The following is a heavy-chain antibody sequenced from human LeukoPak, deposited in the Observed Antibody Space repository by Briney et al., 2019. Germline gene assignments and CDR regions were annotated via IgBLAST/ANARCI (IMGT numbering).Heavy chain of an antibody. J-gene: IGHJ4*02. CDR2: ISGSVSST. V-gene: IGHV3-23*01. D-gene: IGHD2-15*01. CDR1: GLTFSSYA. Sequence: GGSLRLSCAASGLTFSSYAMSWVRQAPGKGLEWVSGISGSVSSTYYADSVKGRFTISRDNSKNTLYLQMNSLRVEDTAVYYCAKVPREGYCSGGSCYVFYFDYWGQGTLVTVSS. CDR3: AKVPREGYCSGGSCYVFYFDY.